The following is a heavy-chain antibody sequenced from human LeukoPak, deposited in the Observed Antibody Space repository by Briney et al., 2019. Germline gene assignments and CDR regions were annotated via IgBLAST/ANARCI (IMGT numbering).Heavy chain of an antibody. CDR2: ISSSSSTI. CDR3: ARGAYYYED. CDR1: GFTFSSYG. J-gene: IGHJ4*02. V-gene: IGHV3-48*01. D-gene: IGHD3-22*01. Sequence: GALRLSCAASGFTFSSYGMHWVRQAPGKGLEWVSYISSSSSTIYYADSVKGRFTISRDNAKNSLYLQMNSLRAEDTAVYYCARGAYYYEDWGQGTLVTVSS.